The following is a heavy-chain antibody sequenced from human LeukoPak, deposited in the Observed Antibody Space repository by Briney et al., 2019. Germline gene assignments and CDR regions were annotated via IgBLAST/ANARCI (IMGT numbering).Heavy chain of an antibody. CDR2: IYTSGST. CDR3: ARGLCSSTSCYGGFGDRGYYYYYMDV. CDR1: GDSISSYY. Sequence: SETLSLTCTVSGDSISSYYWSWIRQPAGKGLEWIGRIYTSGSTNYNPSPKSRVTMSVDTSKNQFSLKLSSVTAADTAVYYCARGLCSSTSCYGGFGDRGYYYYYMDVWGKGTTVTVSS. V-gene: IGHV4-4*07. J-gene: IGHJ6*03. D-gene: IGHD2-2*01.